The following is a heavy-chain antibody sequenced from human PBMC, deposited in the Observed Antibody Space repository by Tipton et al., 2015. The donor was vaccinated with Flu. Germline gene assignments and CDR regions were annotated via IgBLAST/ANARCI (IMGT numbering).Heavy chain of an antibody. V-gene: IGHV4-61*01. D-gene: IGHD3-3*01. Sequence: TLSLTCTVSGGSVSGNTYYWTWVRQPPGKGLEWIGFVYSGGGTKYNPSLKSRVTMSVDRSKNQFSLTLTSVTAADTAVYYCARDGGTYYDFWSGHSSTYYYYGMDVWCQGITVTVSS. CDR1: GGSVSGNTYY. J-gene: IGHJ6*02. CDR3: ARDGGTYYDFWSGHSSTYYYYGMDV. CDR2: VYSGGGT.